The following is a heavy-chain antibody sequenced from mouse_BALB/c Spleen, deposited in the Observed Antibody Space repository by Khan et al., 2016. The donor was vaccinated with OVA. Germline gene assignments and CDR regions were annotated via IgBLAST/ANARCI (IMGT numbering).Heavy chain of an antibody. CDR1: GFSLTNYG. D-gene: IGHD2-10*01. J-gene: IGHJ4*01. CDR3: DRQPYYHYNIMDY. V-gene: IGHV2-6-1*01. CDR2: IWSDGST. Sequence: QVQLKESGPGLVAPSQSLSITCTISGFSLTNYGVHWVRQPPGKGLEWLVVIWSDGSTTYNSALKSRLTVDKDNSKSQVFLKMNSLQTDDTAMYVCDRQPYYHYNIMDYWGQGTSVTVSS.